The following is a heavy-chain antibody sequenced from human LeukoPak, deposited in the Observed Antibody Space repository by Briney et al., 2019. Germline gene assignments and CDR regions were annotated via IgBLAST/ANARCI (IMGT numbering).Heavy chain of an antibody. D-gene: IGHD6-19*01. Sequence: SETLSLTCTVSGGSISSYYWSWIRQPPGKGLEWIGYIYYSGSTNYNPSLKSRVTISVDTSKNQFSLKLSSVTAADTAVYYCARVAEEFGWYPWLDPWGQGTLVTVSS. V-gene: IGHV4-59*01. CDR1: GGSISSYY. CDR3: ARVAEEFGWYPWLDP. CDR2: IYYSGST. J-gene: IGHJ5*02.